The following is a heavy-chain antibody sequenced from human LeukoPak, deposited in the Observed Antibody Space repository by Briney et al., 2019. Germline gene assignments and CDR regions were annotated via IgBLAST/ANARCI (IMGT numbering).Heavy chain of an antibody. CDR1: GFTVSSNS. D-gene: IGHD3-10*01. V-gene: IGHV3-53*01. J-gene: IGHJ4*02. CDR2: IYSDNT. Sequence: QPGGSLRLSCTVSGFTVSSNSMSWVRQAPGKGLEWVSFIYSDNTHYSDSVKGRFTISRDNSKNTLYLQMNSLRPEDTAIYYCAKLFESGTYNNFFHYWGQGTLVTVFS. CDR3: AKLFESGTYNNFFHY.